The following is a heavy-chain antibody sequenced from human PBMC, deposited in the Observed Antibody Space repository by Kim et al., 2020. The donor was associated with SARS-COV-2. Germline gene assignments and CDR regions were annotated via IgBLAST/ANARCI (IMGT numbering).Heavy chain of an antibody. CDR3: ARDKGYGDYPQGKQYYYYGMDV. Sequence: ASVKVSCKASGYTFTGYYMHWVRQAPGQGLEWMGWINPNSGGTNYAQKFQGWVTMTRDTSISTAYMELSRLRSDDTAVYYCARDKGYGDYPQGKQYYYYGMDVWGQGTTVTVSS. J-gene: IGHJ6*02. V-gene: IGHV1-2*04. D-gene: IGHD4-17*01. CDR2: INPNSGGT. CDR1: GYTFTGYY.